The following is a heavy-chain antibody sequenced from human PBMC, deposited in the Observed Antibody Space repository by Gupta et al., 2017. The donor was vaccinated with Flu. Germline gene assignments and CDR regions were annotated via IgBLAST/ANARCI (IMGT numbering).Heavy chain of an antibody. J-gene: IGHJ4*02. CDR2: ISAYNGNT. D-gene: IGHD2-2*01. Sequence: WMGWISAYNGNTNYAQKLQGRVTMTTDTSTSTAYMELRSLRSDDTAVYYCARTFRVESQYCSSTSCYRYFDYWGQGTLVTVSS. V-gene: IGHV1-18*01. CDR3: ARTFRVESQYCSSTSCYRYFDY.